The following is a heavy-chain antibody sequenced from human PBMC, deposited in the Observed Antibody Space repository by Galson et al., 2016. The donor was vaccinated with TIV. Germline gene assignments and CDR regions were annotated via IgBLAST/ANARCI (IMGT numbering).Heavy chain of an antibody. CDR2: IYPGDSAT. CDR1: GYSFTNNW. V-gene: IGHV5-51*01. D-gene: IGHD2-21*01. J-gene: IGHJ2*01. Sequence: QSGAEVKKPGESLKISCKGSGYSFTNNWIGWVRQMPGKGLEWMGIIYPGDSATRYSPSFQGQVTISADKSISTAYLQWSSVKASDTAMYYRATIRGLHCGGECYSECYFDLWGRGTLVTVSS. CDR3: ATIRGLHCGGECYSECYFDL.